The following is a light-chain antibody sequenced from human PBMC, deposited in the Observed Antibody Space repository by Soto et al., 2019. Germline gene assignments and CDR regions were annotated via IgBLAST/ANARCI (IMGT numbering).Light chain of an antibody. CDR2: EVS. CDR1: SSDVGAYNY. V-gene: IGLV2-8*01. Sequence: QSALTQPPSASGSPGQSVAISCTGTSSDVGAYNYVAWYQQHPGKVPKLMIYEVSKRPSGVPDRFSGSKSGNTASLTVSGLQADDEADYYCSSYAGCDVFVFGTGTKVTGL. CDR3: SSYAGCDVFV. J-gene: IGLJ1*01.